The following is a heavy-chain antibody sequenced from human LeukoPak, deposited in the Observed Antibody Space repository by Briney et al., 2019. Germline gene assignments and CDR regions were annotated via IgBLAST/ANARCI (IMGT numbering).Heavy chain of an antibody. J-gene: IGHJ4*02. CDR2: IYSVGGT. D-gene: IGHD3-9*01. Sequence: PGGSLRLSCAASGFTVSSNYMSWVRQAPGKGLEWVSVIYSVGGTYYADSVKGRFTISRDKSKNTLYLQMNSLRAEDTAVYYCAGLDGNLPQPIDYWGQGTLVTVSS. CDR1: GFTVSSNY. CDR3: AGLDGNLPQPIDY. V-gene: IGHV3-53*01.